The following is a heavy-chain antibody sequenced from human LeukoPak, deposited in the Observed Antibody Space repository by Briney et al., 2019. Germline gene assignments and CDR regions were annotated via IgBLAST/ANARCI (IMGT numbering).Heavy chain of an antibody. CDR1: GGSISGYH. CDR2: IHDSGRS. CDR3: AKSGHHYDISGYWDFFHV. J-gene: IGHJ4*02. V-gene: IGHV4-59*01. Sequence: SETLSLTCNVSGGSISGYHWNWIRQPPGKGLEWIGYIHDSGRSNYGPSLESRVTISIDTSKNQFSLKMTSVAAADTAVYYCAKSGHHYDISGYWDFFHVWGQGSLVTVSS. D-gene: IGHD3-22*01.